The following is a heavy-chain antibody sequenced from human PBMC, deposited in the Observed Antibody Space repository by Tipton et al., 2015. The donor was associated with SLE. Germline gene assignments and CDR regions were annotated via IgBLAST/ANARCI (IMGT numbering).Heavy chain of an antibody. V-gene: IGHV4-39*07. CDR3: ARGGITMIVRGAFDI. Sequence: TLSLTGTVSGGSISSGSYYWSWIRQPPGKGMEWIGEINHSGSTNYNPSLKSRVTISVDTSKNQFSLKLSSVTAADTAVYYCARGGITMIVRGAFDIWGQGTMVTVSS. CDR2: INHSGST. D-gene: IGHD3-22*01. CDR1: GGSISSGSYY. J-gene: IGHJ3*02.